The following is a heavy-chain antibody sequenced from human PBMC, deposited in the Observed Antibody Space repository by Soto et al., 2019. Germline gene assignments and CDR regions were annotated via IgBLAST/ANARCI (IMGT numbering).Heavy chain of an antibody. CDR3: ARIASTGRGWDV. J-gene: IGHJ6*02. CDR1: GFTFSNYW. CDR2: IKQDGSEK. V-gene: IGHV3-7*01. D-gene: IGHD6-13*01. Sequence: EVQLVASGGGLVQPGGSLRHSCAASGFTFSNYWMSWVRQAPVKGLEWVGNIKQDGSEKNYVDFVEGRFTISRDNAENSLYLQVNSLRVEDTAVYYCARIASTGRGWDVWGQGTTVVVSS.